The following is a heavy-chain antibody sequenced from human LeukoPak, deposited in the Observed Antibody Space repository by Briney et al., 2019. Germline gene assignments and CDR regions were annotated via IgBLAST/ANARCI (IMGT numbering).Heavy chain of an antibody. J-gene: IGHJ6*03. Sequence: GGSLRLSCAASGFIFSSYSMKWVRQAPGKGLEWVAVISYDGSNKYYADSVKGRFTISRDNSKNTLYLQMNSLRAEDTAVYYCARSEAAAGIQYYYYYYMDVWGKGTTVTVSS. CDR2: ISYDGSNK. D-gene: IGHD6-13*01. CDR1: GFIFSSYS. V-gene: IGHV3-30*03. CDR3: ARSEAAAGIQYYYYYYMDV.